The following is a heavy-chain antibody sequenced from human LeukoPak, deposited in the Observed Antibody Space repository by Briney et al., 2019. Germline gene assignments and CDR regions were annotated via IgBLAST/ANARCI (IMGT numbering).Heavy chain of an antibody. CDR2: ISGSGGST. CDR3: AKGRDYYDSSGILDY. V-gene: IGHV3-23*01. J-gene: IGHJ4*02. D-gene: IGHD3-22*01. Sequence: GGSLRLSCAASGFTFSSYAMSWVRQAPGKGLEWVSAISGSGGSTYYADSVKGRFTISRDNSENTLYLQMNSLRAEDTAVYYCAKGRDYYDSSGILDYWGQGTLVTVSS. CDR1: GFTFSSYA.